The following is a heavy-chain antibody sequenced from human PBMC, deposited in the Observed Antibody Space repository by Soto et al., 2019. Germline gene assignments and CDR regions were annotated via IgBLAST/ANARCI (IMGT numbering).Heavy chain of an antibody. CDR3: SKGAPGIAVVGTGYSQH. J-gene: IGHJ1*01. V-gene: IGHV3-23*01. CDR1: GFTFSGYA. D-gene: IGHD6-19*01. Sequence: PAGSLTLTCAASGFTFSGYAMSWVRQPPGKGLEWVSGISGSGDSTYYADYVKARFTISRDKLKTTMYLQMNSLRAEDTAVYYCSKGAPGIAVVGTGYSQHWGKGTLVTVPQ. CDR2: ISGSGDST.